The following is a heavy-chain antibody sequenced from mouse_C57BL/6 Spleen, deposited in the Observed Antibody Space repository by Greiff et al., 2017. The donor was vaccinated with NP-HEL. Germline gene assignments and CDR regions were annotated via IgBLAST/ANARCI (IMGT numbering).Heavy chain of an antibody. V-gene: IGHV1-82*01. D-gene: IGHD1-1*01. J-gene: IGHJ2*01. Sequence: VQLQQSGPALVKPGASVKISCKASGYAFSSSWMNWVKQRPGKGLEWIGRIYPGDGDTNYNGKFKGKATLTADKSSSTAYMQLSSLTSEDSAVYFCARYYYGSSVFDYWGQGTTLTVSS. CDR1: GYAFSSSW. CDR2: IYPGDGDT. CDR3: ARYYYGSSVFDY.